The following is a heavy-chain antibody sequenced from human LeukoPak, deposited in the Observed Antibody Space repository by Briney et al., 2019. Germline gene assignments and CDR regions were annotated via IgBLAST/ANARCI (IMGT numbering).Heavy chain of an antibody. Sequence: PSETLSLTCTVSGGSISSSSYYWGWIRQPPGKGLEWIGSIYYSGSTYYNPSLKSRVTISVDTSKNQFSLKLSSVTAADTAVYYCASLAIVAPAAIAFDIWGQGTMVTVSS. J-gene: IGHJ3*02. CDR3: ASLAIVAPAAIAFDI. CDR2: IYYSGST. CDR1: GGSISSSSYY. V-gene: IGHV4-39*01. D-gene: IGHD2-2*01.